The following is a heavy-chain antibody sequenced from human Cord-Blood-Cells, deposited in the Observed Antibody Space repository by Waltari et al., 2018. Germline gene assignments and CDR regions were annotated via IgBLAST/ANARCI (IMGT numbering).Heavy chain of an antibody. V-gene: IGHV1-2*02. CDR3: ARARQFLEWTADAFDI. CDR1: GYTLTGYY. D-gene: IGHD3-3*01. CDR2: INPCSEDT. Sequence: VQPAQSGAEVKKPGVSVKDSCEASGYTLTGYYMHWVPQRPRQGLEWMGWINPCSEDTNYARRFEGRVTMTRDTSNSTSYMELGRLRSDDTAVYYCARARQFLEWTADAFDIWGQGTMVSVSS. J-gene: IGHJ3*02.